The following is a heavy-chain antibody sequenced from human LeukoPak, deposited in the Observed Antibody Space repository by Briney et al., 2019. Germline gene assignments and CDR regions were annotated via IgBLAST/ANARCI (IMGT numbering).Heavy chain of an antibody. CDR1: GFTSSNYA. CDR2: ISDDGNSD. Sequence: GGSLRLSCAASGFTSSNYAMLWVRQPPGKGPEGVAVISDDGNSDHYADSVKGRFTFSRDNSKNTLSLQMNSLRGEDTAVYYCARGSAPAGTYHLDCWGQGTLVTVSS. D-gene: IGHD6-25*01. J-gene: IGHJ4*02. V-gene: IGHV3-30-3*01. CDR3: ARGSAPAGTYHLDC.